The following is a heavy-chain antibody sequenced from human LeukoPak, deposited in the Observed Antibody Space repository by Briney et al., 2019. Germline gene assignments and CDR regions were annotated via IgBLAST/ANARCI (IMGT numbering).Heavy chain of an antibody. CDR2: ISSSSSYI. CDR3: ARERIEYGMDV. CDR1: GFTFSSYS. J-gene: IGHJ6*02. V-gene: IGHV3-21*01. Sequence: GGSLRLSCAASGFTFSSYSMNWVRQAPGKGLEWVSSISSSSSYIYYADSVKGRFTISRDNAKNSLYLQMNSLRAEDTAVYNCARERIEYGMDVWGQGTTVTVSS. D-gene: IGHD2-15*01.